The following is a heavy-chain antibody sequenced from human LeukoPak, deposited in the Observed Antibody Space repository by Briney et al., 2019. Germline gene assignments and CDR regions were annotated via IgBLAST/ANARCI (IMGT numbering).Heavy chain of an antibody. Sequence: GASVKVSCKASGYTFTGYYMHWVRQAPGQGLEWMGWINPSSGGTNYAQKFQGRVTMTRDTSISTAYMELSRLRSDDTAVYYCASPLGYCSSTSCRRDAFDIWGQGTMVTVSS. CDR3: ASPLGYCSSTSCRRDAFDI. CDR1: GYTFTGYY. V-gene: IGHV1-2*02. CDR2: INPSSGGT. J-gene: IGHJ3*02. D-gene: IGHD2-2*01.